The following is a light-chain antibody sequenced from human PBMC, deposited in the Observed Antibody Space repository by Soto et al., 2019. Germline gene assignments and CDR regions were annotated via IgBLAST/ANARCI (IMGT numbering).Light chain of an antibody. Sequence: EIVLTQSPGTLSLSPGERATLSCRASQSVNRRYLAWYQQKPGQAPRLLIYGASNRATGIPDRFSGTGSGTDFALIINRLEPEDFAVYYCQQYGRSPYTFGLGTKLEIK. V-gene: IGKV3-20*01. CDR1: QSVNRRY. CDR2: GAS. J-gene: IGKJ2*01. CDR3: QQYGRSPYT.